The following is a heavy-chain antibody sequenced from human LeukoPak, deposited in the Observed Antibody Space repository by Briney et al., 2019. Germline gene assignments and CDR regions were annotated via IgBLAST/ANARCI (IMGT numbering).Heavy chain of an antibody. V-gene: IGHV4-4*07. CDR1: GGSISGYY. CDR2: IYTSGST. Sequence: PSETLSLTCSVSGGSISGYYWSWIRQPAGKGLEWIGRIYTSGSTNYNPSLKSRVTMSVDTSKNQFSLKLSYVTAADTAVYYCAREGTLLNLPLDYWGQGTLVTVSS. J-gene: IGHJ4*02. CDR3: AREGTLLNLPLDY. D-gene: IGHD3-10*01.